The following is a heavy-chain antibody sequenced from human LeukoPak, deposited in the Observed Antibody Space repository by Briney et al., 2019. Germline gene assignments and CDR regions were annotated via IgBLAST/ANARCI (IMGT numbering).Heavy chain of an antibody. CDR1: GGSFSGYY. CDR3: ARGQSTGNFDY. CDR2: INHSGST. J-gene: IGHJ4*02. V-gene: IGHV4-34*01. D-gene: IGHD1-14*01. Sequence: SETLSLTCAVYGGSFSGYYWSWIRQPPGKGLEWIGEINHSGSTNYNPSLKSRVTISVDTSKNQFSLKLSSVTAADTAVYYCARGQSTGNFDYWGQGTLVTVPS.